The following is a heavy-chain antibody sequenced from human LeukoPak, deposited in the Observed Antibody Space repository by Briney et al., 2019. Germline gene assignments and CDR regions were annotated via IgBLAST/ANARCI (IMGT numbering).Heavy chain of an antibody. J-gene: IGHJ5*02. Sequence: PETLSLTCIVSGGSISTNSYSWGWLRQPPGKGLEWIGTLYYNGNSYYTPSLERRVTITADTSKNQFSLKLNSVTAADTAIYHCARVYSSGWYQWFDPWGQGILVTVSS. CDR3: ARVYSSGWYQWFDP. D-gene: IGHD6-19*01. CDR1: GGSISTNSYS. CDR2: LYYNGNS. V-gene: IGHV4-39*07.